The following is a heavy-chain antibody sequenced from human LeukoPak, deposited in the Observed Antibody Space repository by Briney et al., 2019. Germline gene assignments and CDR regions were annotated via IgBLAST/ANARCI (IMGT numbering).Heavy chain of an antibody. D-gene: IGHD4-17*01. CDR3: AREDPQTTVPEGMDV. V-gene: IGHV4-59*01. CDR1: GGSISTYY. CDR2: IYYTGTT. Sequence: PSETLSLTCSVSGGSISTYYWSWIRQLPGKGLEWIGYIYYTGTTNYNPSLRSRVTISVDTSRNQFSLRLSSVTAADTAVYYRAREDPQTTVPEGMDVWGHGTTVIVSS. J-gene: IGHJ6*02.